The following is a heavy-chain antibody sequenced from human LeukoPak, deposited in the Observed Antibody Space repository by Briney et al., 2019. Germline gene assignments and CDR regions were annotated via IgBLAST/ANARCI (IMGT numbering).Heavy chain of an antibody. Sequence: TGGSLRLSCAASGFTFSSYWMSWVRQAPGKGLEWVANIKQDGSEKYYVDPVKGRFTISRDNAKNSLYLQMNSLRAEDTAVYYCARDSSGYYYSPFGPWGQGTLVTVSS. CDR3: ARDSSGYYYSPFGP. J-gene: IGHJ5*02. D-gene: IGHD3-22*01. CDR1: GFTFSSYW. CDR2: IKQDGSEK. V-gene: IGHV3-7*01.